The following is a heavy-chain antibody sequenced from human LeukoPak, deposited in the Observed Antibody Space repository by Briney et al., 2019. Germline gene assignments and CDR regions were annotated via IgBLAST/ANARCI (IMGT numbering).Heavy chain of an antibody. V-gene: IGHV4-59*08. Sequence: SETLSLTCTVSGGSISSYYWSWIRQPPGKGLEWIGYIYYSGSTNYNPSLKSRVTISVDTSKNQFSLKLNSVTAADTAVYYCASQSGSSGWHGYWGQGTLVTVSS. J-gene: IGHJ4*02. CDR3: ASQSGSSGWHGY. CDR2: IYYSGST. CDR1: GGSISSYY. D-gene: IGHD6-19*01.